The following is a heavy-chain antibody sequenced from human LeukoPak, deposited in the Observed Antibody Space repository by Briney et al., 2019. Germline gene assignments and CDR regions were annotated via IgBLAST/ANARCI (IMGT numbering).Heavy chain of an antibody. CDR2: ISYDGSNK. J-gene: IGHJ6*02. Sequence: QAGGSLRLSCAASGFTFSSYAMHWVRQAPGKGLEWVAVISYDGSNKYYADSVKGRFTISRDNSKNTLYLQMNSLRAEDTAVYYCARDRAARDYYGMDVWGQGTTVTVSS. V-gene: IGHV3-30-3*01. CDR1: GFTFSSYA. CDR3: ARDRAARDYYGMDV. D-gene: IGHD6-6*01.